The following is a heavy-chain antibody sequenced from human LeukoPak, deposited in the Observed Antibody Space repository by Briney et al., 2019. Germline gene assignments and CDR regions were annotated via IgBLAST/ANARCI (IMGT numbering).Heavy chain of an antibody. Sequence: SVKVSCKASGGTFSSFAISWVRQAPGQGLEWMGGIIPIFGTANYAQKFQGRVTITADESTSTAYMELSSLRSEDTAVYYCARGPHRGLMVYATWGQGTLVTVSS. CDR3: ARGPHRGLMVYAT. CDR1: GGTFSSFA. D-gene: IGHD2-8*01. V-gene: IGHV1-69*13. CDR2: IIPIFGTA. J-gene: IGHJ5*02.